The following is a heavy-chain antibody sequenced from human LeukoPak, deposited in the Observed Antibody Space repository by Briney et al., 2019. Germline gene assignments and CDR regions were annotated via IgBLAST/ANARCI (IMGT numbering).Heavy chain of an antibody. CDR2: IIPIFGIA. J-gene: IGHJ5*02. V-gene: IGHV1-69*04. Sequence: SVKLFCKAYRGTFSSYAISWERQAPGQGLEWMGRIIPIFGIANYAQKFQGRVTITADKSTSTAYMELSSLRSEDTAVYYCARAGYTNNWFDPWGQGTLVTVSS. CDR1: RGTFSSYA. D-gene: IGHD5-18*01. CDR3: ARAGYTNNWFDP.